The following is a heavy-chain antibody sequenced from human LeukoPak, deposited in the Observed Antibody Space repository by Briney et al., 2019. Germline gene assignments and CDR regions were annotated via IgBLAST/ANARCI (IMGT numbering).Heavy chain of an antibody. J-gene: IGHJ4*02. Sequence: GASVKVSCKASGGSLSRHAISWVRQAPGQGPEGMGEIIPLFGTTHYAQKFQGRVTITTDESTSTGYVELSSLRSEDTAVYYCARGVIVAATHFDNWGQGTLVTVSS. CDR1: GGSLSRHA. CDR3: ARGVIVAATHFDN. V-gene: IGHV1-69*05. CDR2: IIPLFGTT. D-gene: IGHD1-26*01.